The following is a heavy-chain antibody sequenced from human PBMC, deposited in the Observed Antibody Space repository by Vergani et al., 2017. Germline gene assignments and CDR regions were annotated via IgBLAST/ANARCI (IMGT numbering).Heavy chain of an antibody. D-gene: IGHD2-15*01. J-gene: IGHJ6*02. CDR3: ASNVVVVAATPYYYYGMDV. Sequence: EVQLVESGGGVVRPGGSLRLSCAASGFTFDDYGMSWVRQAPGKGLEWVSGINWNGGSTGYADSVKGRFTISRDNAKNSLYLQMNSLRAEDTALYYCASNVVVVAATPYYYYGMDVWGQGTTVTVSS. CDR2: INWNGGST. CDR1: GFTFDDYG. V-gene: IGHV3-20*04.